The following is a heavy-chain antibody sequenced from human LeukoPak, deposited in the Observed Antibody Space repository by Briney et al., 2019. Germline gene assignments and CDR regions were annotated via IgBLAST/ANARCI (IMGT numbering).Heavy chain of an antibody. CDR2: IYYSGST. CDR3: ASSIVTGDSSYYYGMDV. CDR1: GGSISSYY. V-gene: IGHV4-59*01. Sequence: SETLSLTCTVSGGSISSYYWSWIRQPPGKGLEWIGYIYYSGSTNYNPSLKSRVTISVDTSKNQFSLKLSSVTAADTAVYYCASSIVTGDSSYYYGMDVWGQGTTVTVSS. D-gene: IGHD7-27*01. J-gene: IGHJ6*02.